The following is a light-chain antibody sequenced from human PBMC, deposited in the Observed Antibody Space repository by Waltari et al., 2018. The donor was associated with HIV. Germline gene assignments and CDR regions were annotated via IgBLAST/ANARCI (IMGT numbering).Light chain of an antibody. CDR2: EVS. CDR1: SNDIGGDKY. Sequence: QSALTQPHSESRSPGPSVTISCTGPSNDIGGDKYVSRYPHHPCPAPKLIIYEVSKRPSGAPDRFSGSKSGNTASLTVSGLQAEDEADYYCFTYAGSRGYVFATGTKVTFL. J-gene: IGLJ1*01. V-gene: IGLV2-8*02. CDR3: FTYAGSRGYV.